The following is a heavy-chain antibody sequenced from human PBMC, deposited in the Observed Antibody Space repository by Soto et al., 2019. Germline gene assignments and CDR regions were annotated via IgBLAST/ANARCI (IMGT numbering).Heavy chain of an antibody. J-gene: IGHJ4*02. V-gene: IGHV3-23*01. Sequence: EVQLLESGGGLVQPGGSLRLSCAASGFTFSSYAMRWVRQAPGKGLEWVSAIVGSGGSTYYADSVKGRFTISRDNSKNTLYLQMDSLRAEDTAVYYCAKGDCSGGSCYGSDYWGQGTLVTVSS. CDR3: AKGDCSGGSCYGSDY. D-gene: IGHD2-15*01. CDR1: GFTFSSYA. CDR2: IVGSGGST.